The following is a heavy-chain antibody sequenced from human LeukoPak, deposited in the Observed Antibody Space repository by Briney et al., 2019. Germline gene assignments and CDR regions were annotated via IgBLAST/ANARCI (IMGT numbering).Heavy chain of an antibody. Sequence: SQTLSLTCAISGDSVSSNSAAWNWIRQSPSRGLEWLGRTYYRSKWYNDYAVSVKSRITINPGTSKNQFSLQLNSVTPEDTAVYYCARDSGWYPRYYYYYGMDVWGQGTTVTVSS. V-gene: IGHV6-1*01. D-gene: IGHD6-13*01. J-gene: IGHJ6*02. CDR3: ARDSGWYPRYYYYYGMDV. CDR1: GDSVSSNSAA. CDR2: TYYRSKWYN.